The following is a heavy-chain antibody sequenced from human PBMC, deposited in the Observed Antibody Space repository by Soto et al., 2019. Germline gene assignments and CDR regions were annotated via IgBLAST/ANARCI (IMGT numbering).Heavy chain of an antibody. J-gene: IGHJ4*02. Sequence: GGSLRLSCAASGFTFSDHYMSWIRQAPGKGLEWVSYISNSGSTIYYADSVKGRFTISRDNAKNSLYLQMNSLRAEDTAVYYCARGYRSPTYWGQGTLVTVSS. D-gene: IGHD1-20*01. CDR2: ISNSGSTI. V-gene: IGHV3-11*01. CDR3: ARGYRSPTY. CDR1: GFTFSDHY.